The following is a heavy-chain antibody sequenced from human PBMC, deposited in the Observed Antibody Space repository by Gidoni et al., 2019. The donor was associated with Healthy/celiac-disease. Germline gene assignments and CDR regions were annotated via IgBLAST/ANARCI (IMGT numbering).Heavy chain of an antibody. CDR2: INHSGST. CDR3: ARVGRGCSGGSCYPSLPLFDY. J-gene: IGHJ4*02. V-gene: IGHV4-34*01. Sequence: QVQLQQWGAGLLKPSETLSLPCAVYGGSFSGYYWSWIRQPPGKGLEWIGEINHSGSTNYNPSLKSLVTISVDTSKNQFSLKLSSVTAADTAVYYCARVGRGCSGGSCYPSLPLFDYWGQGTLVTVSS. CDR1: GGSFSGYY. D-gene: IGHD2-15*01.